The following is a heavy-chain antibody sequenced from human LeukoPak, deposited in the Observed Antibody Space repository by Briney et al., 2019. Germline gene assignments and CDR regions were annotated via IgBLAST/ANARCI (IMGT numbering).Heavy chain of an antibody. V-gene: IGHV3-73*01. J-gene: IGHJ3*02. CDR1: GFTFSTYW. D-gene: IGHD3-3*01. Sequence: GGSRRLSCAASGFTFSTYWMHWVRQAPGKGLEWVGRIRSKANSYATAYAASVKGRFTISRDDSKNTAYLQMNSLKTEDTAVYYCTRLQGLRFLDTGAFDIWGQGTMVTVSS. CDR2: IRSKANSYAT. CDR3: TRLQGLRFLDTGAFDI.